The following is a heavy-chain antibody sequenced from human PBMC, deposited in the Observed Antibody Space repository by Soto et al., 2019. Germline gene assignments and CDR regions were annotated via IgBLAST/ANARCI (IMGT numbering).Heavy chain of an antibody. CDR2: ISGSGGST. D-gene: IGHD3-10*01. Sequence: EVQLLESGGGLVQPGGSLRLSCAASGFTFSSYAMSWVRQAPGKGLEWVSAISGSGGSTYYADSVKGRLTISRDNSKNTLYLQMNSLRAEDTAVYYCAKAFSGTFGELLFWNWGQGTLVTVSS. J-gene: IGHJ4*02. V-gene: IGHV3-23*01. CDR3: AKAFSGTFGELLFWN. CDR1: GFTFSSYA.